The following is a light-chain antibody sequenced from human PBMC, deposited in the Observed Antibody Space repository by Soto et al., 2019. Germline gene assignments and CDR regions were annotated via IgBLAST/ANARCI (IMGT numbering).Light chain of an antibody. J-gene: IGKJ1*01. CDR1: QSISTY. CDR3: QQSYSTLWT. Sequence: DIQMTQSPSSLSASVRDRVTITCRASQSISTYINWYQQKSGKAPKLLIYAASSLESGVPSRFSGSGSGTDFTLTISSLQPEDFATYYCQQSYSTLWTFGHGTKVEIK. CDR2: AAS. V-gene: IGKV1-39*01.